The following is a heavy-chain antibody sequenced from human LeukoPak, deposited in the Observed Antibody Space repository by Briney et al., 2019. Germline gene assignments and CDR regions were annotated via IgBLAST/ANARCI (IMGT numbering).Heavy chain of an antibody. D-gene: IGHD3-9*01. CDR2: IYYSGST. J-gene: IGHJ4*02. CDR1: GGSISSYY. Sequence: SETLSLTCTVSGGSISSYYWSWIRQPPGKGLEWIGYIYYSGSTYYNPSLKSRVTISVDTSKNQFSLKLSSVTAADTAVYYCARVPRLGTFDYWGQGTLVTVSS. CDR3: ARVPRLGTFDY. V-gene: IGHV4-59*12.